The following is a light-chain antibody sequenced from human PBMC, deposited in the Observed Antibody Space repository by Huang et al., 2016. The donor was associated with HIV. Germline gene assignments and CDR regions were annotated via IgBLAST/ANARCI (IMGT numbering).Light chain of an antibody. CDR2: KVS. CDR1: QSLVHSDGNTY. Sequence: EVVMTQSPVSLPVTLGKSASISCRSSQSLVHSDGNTYVNWFHQRPGQSPRRLIYKVSNRDSGVPDRFSGSGSGTDFTLKISRVEAEDVGVYYCMQGTFWYTFGQGTKVEIK. CDR3: MQGTFWYT. V-gene: IGKV2-30*02. J-gene: IGKJ2*01.